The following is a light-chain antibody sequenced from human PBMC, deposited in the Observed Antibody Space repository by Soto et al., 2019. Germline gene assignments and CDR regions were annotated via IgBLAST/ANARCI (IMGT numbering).Light chain of an antibody. CDR2: DAS. Sequence: EIVVTQSPATLSLSPGERATLSCRASQSGSSYLAWYQQTPGQAPRLLIYDASNRSTGIAARFSGSGSGKDFTLTVSRRETEDVAVYSGQQRRNWPPLTFGGVTKVELK. J-gene: IGKJ4*01. V-gene: IGKV3-11*01. CDR1: QSGSSY. CDR3: QQRRNWPPLT.